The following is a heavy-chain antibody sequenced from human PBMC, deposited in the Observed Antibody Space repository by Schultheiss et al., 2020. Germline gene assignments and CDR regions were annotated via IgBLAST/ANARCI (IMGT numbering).Heavy chain of an antibody. CDR1: GFTFSSYG. D-gene: IGHD3-16*01. J-gene: IGHJ3*02. CDR2: IWYDGSNK. V-gene: IGHV3-33*01. CDR3: AREPRGREDAFDI. Sequence: GGSLRLSCAASGFTFSSYGMHWVRQAPGKGLEWVAVIWYDGSNKYYADSVKGRFTISRDNSKNTLYLQMNSLRAEDTAVYYCAREPRGREDAFDIWGQGTMVTVSS.